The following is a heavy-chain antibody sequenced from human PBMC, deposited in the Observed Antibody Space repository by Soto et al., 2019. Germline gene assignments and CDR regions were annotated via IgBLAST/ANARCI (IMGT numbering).Heavy chain of an antibody. CDR2: INHSGST. V-gene: IGHV4-34*01. CDR3: ASNILEALASSSWPAWVYGMDV. Sequence: KPSETLSLTCAVYGGSFSGYYWSWIRQPPGKGLEWIGEINHSGSTNYNPSLKSRVTISVDTSKNQFSLKLSSVTAADTAVYYCASNILEALASSSWPAWVYGMDVWGQGTTVTVSS. J-gene: IGHJ6*02. CDR1: GGSFSGYY. D-gene: IGHD6-13*01.